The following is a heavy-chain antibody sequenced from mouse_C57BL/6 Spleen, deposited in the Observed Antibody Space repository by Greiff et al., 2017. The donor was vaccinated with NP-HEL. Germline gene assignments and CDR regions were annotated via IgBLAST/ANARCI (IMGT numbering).Heavy chain of an antibody. D-gene: IGHD1-1*01. CDR3: ARRTVVADFDY. J-gene: IGHJ2*01. CDR2: IDPSDSYT. CDR1: GYTFTSYW. V-gene: IGHV1-69*01. Sequence: VQLQQPGAELVMPGASVKLSCKASGYTFTSYWMHWVKQRPGQGLEWIGEIDPSDSYTNYNQKFKGKSTLTVDKSSSTAYMQLSSLTSEGSAVYYCARRTVVADFDYWGQGTTLTVSS.